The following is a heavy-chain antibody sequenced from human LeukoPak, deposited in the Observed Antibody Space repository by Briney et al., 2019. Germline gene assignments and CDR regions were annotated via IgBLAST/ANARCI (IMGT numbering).Heavy chain of an antibody. Sequence: SETLSLTCAVYGGSFSGYYWSWIHQPPGKGLEWIGEINHSGSTNYNPSLKSRVTISVDTSKSQFSLKLSSVTAADTAVYYCAGYCSSTSCYRSADDAFDIWGQGTMVTVSS. D-gene: IGHD2-2*01. CDR3: AGYCSSTSCYRSADDAFDI. V-gene: IGHV4-34*01. CDR2: INHSGST. CDR1: GGSFSGYY. J-gene: IGHJ3*02.